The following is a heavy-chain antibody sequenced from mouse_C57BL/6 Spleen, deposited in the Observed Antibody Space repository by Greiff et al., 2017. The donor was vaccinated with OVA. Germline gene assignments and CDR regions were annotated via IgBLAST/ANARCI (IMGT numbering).Heavy chain of an antibody. Sequence: EVKLMESGEGLVKPGGSLKLSCAASGFTFSSYAMSWVRQTPEKRLEWVAYISSGGDYIYYADAVKGRFTISRDNARNTLYLQMSSLKSEDTAMYYCTRERYGSSSMDYWGQGTSVTVSS. J-gene: IGHJ4*01. CDR2: ISSGGDYI. CDR3: TRERYGSSSMDY. CDR1: GFTFSSYA. V-gene: IGHV5-9-1*02. D-gene: IGHD1-1*01.